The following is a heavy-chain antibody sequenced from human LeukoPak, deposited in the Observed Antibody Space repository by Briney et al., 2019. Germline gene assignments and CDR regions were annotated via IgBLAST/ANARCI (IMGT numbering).Heavy chain of an antibody. V-gene: IGHV3-23*01. J-gene: IGHJ4*02. CDR3: AKAQGRYGSGSPKPLGY. Sequence: PGGSLRLSCAASGFTFSSYGMSWVRQAPGKGLEWVSAISGSGGSTYYADSVKGRFTISRDNSKNTLYLQMNSLRAEDTAVYYCAKAQGRYGSGSPKPLGYWGQGTLVTVSS. CDR2: ISGSGGST. D-gene: IGHD3-10*01. CDR1: GFTFSSYG.